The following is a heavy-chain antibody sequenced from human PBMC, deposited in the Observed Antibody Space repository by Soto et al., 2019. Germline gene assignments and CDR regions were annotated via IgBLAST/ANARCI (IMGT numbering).Heavy chain of an antibody. CDR2: ISSSGSTI. CDR1: GFTFSDYY. J-gene: IGHJ4*02. Sequence: AGSLRLACAASGFTFSDYYMSWIRQAPGKGLEWVSYISSSGSTIYYADSVKGRFTISRDNAKNSLYLQMNSLRAEDTAVYYCAPSHYDFWSGYPTFAYWGQGTLVTVSS. V-gene: IGHV3-11*01. D-gene: IGHD3-3*01. CDR3: APSHYDFWSGYPTFAY.